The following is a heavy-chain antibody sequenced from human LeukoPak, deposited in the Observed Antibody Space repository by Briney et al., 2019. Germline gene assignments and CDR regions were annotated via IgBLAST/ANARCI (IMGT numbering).Heavy chain of an antibody. CDR3: ASNSRVVPAASIVDV. CDR1: GGTFSSYA. J-gene: IGHJ6*04. Sequence: SVKVSCKASGGTFSSYAISWVRQAPGQGLEWMGGIIPIFGTANYAQKFQGRVTITTDESTSTAYMELSSLRSEDTAVYYCASNSRVVPAASIVDVWGKGTTVTVSS. CDR2: IIPIFGTA. D-gene: IGHD2-2*01. V-gene: IGHV1-69*05.